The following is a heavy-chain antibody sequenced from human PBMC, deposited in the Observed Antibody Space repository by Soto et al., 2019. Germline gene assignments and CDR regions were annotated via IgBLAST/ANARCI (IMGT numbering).Heavy chain of an antibody. J-gene: IGHJ6*02. CDR2: INPNSGGT. CDR3: ARGGSSSPGYYYYYYGMDV. D-gene: IGHD6-6*01. CDR1: GYTFTGYY. V-gene: IGHV1-2*04. Sequence: ASVKVSCKASGYTFTGYYMHWVRQAPGQGLEWMGWINPNSGGTNYAQKFQGWVTMTRDTSISTAYMELSRLRSDDTAVYYCARGGSSSPGYYYYYYGMDVWGQGTTVTAP.